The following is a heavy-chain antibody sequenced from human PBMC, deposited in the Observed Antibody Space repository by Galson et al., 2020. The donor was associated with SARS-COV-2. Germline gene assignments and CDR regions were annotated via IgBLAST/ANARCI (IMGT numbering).Heavy chain of an antibody. J-gene: IGHJ6*03. V-gene: IGHV3-21*01. CDR3: ARYYYDSSGYGYYYYYYYMDV. D-gene: IGHD3-22*01. CDR2: ISSSRSYI. Sequence: GESLKISCAASGFTFSSYSMNWVRQAPGKGLEWVSSISSSRSYIYYADSVKGRFTISRDNAKNSLYLQMNSLRAEDTAVYYCARYYYDSSGYGYYYYYYYMDVWGKGTTVTISS. CDR1: GFTFSSYS.